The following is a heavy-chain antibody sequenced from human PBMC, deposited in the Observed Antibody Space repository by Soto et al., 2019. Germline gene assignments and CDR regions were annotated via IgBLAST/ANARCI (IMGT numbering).Heavy chain of an antibody. D-gene: IGHD2-15*01. CDR1: GGSISSGGYS. J-gene: IGHJ5*01. V-gene: IGHV4-30-2*01. CDR3: ARVVVVAASSLAFDS. CDR2: IYHSGST. Sequence: QLQLQESGSGLVKPSQTLSLTCAVSGGSISSGGYSWSWIRQPPGKGLEWIGYIYHSGSTYYNPSLTSRLTISVDRSKNQFSLKLSSVTAADTAVYYCARVVVVAASSLAFDSWGQGTLVTVSS.